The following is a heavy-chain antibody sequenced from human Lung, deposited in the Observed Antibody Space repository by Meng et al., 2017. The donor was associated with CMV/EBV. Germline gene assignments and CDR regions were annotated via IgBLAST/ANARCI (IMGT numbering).Heavy chain of an antibody. J-gene: IGHJ4*02. D-gene: IGHD4-23*01. CDR3: ARVADYGGNCFDY. Sequence: GSLRLSCAVSGGSISTSNWWSWVRQPPGKGLEWIGEIYHSGYTNYNPSLKSRVSMSVDRSKRQSSLRLTSVTAADTAVYFCARVADYGGNCFDYWGPGTLVTVSS. V-gene: IGHV4-4*01. CDR1: GGSISTSNW. CDR2: IYHSGYT.